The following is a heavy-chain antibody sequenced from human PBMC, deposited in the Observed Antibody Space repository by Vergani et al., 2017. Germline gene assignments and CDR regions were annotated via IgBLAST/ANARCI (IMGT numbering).Heavy chain of an antibody. CDR1: GGSISSYY. CDR2: IYYSGST. V-gene: IGHV4-59*01. J-gene: IGHJ5*02. Sequence: QVQLQESGPGLVKPSETLSLTCTVSGGSISSYYWSWIRQPPGKGLEWIGYIYYSGSTNYNPSLKSRVTISVDTSKNQFSLKLSSVTAADTAVYYCARLNDFWSGYSTQGGFDPWGQGTLATVSS. CDR3: ARLNDFWSGYSTQGGFDP. D-gene: IGHD3-3*01.